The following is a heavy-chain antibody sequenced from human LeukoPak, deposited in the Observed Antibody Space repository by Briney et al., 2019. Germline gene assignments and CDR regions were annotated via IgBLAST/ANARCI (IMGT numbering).Heavy chain of an antibody. J-gene: IGHJ3*02. CDR2: IYTSGST. CDR3: AREPVELELLRGAFDI. V-gene: IGHV4-61*02. Sequence: SQTLSLTCTVSGGSISSSSYYWTWIRQPAGKGLEWIGRIYTSGSTNYNSSLKSRVTISVDTSKNQFSLKLSSVTAADTAVYYCAREPVELELLRGAFDIWGQGTMVTVSS. D-gene: IGHD1-7*01. CDR1: GGSISSSSYY.